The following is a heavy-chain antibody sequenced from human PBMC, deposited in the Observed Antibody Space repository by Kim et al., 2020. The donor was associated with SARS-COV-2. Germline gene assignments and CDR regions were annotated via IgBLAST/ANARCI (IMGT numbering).Heavy chain of an antibody. D-gene: IGHD6-25*01. CDR3: ARDGKAGYGMDV. CDR2: INHSGST. Sequence: SDTLSLTCAVYGGSFSGYYWSWIRQPPGKGLEWIGEINHSGSTNYNPSLKSRVTISVDTSKNQFSLKLSSVTAADTAVYYCARDGKAGYGMDVWGQGTT. J-gene: IGHJ6*02. CDR1: GGSFSGYY. V-gene: IGHV4-34*01.